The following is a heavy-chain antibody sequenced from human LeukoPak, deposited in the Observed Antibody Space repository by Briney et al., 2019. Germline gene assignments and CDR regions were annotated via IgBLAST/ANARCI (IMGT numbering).Heavy chain of an antibody. CDR1: GGSISSYY. J-gene: IGHJ4*02. CDR3: ARGDSGYDWVDY. D-gene: IGHD5-12*01. Sequence: PSETLSLTCTVSGGSISSYYWSWLRQPPGKGLEWIGYIYYSGSTNYNPSLKSRVTISVDTSKNQFSLKLSSVTAADTAVYYCARGDSGYDWVDYWGQGTLVTVSS. CDR2: IYYSGST. V-gene: IGHV4-59*01.